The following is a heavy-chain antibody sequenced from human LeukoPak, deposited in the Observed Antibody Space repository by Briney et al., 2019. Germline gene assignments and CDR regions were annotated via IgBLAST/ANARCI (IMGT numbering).Heavy chain of an antibody. CDR2: TTPYDDNP. D-gene: IGHD1-26*01. CDR3: AKVDPAIIAGARGDAFEI. V-gene: IGHV1-18*01. J-gene: IGHJ3*02. CDR1: GYRFTNFG. Sequence: VASVKVSCKASGYRFTNFGITWVRQAPGQGIEWMGWTTPYDDNPEYGKKFQGRVTMTTDTSTDTAYLEVSSLRPDDTAVYYCAKVDPAIIAGARGDAFEIWGQGTLVTVSS.